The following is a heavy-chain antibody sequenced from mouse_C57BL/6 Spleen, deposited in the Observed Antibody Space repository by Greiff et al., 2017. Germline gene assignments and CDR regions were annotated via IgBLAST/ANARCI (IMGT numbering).Heavy chain of an antibody. V-gene: IGHV1-81*01. CDR2: IYPRSGNT. D-gene: IGHD3-2*02. CDR1: GYTFTSYG. Sequence: VQGVESGAELARPGASVKLSCKASGYTFTSYGISWVKQRTGQGLEWIGEIYPRSGNTYYNEKFKGKATLTADKSSSTAYMELRSLTSEDSAVYFCARSGQTAQATDYWGQGTTLTVSS. J-gene: IGHJ2*01. CDR3: ARSGQTAQATDY.